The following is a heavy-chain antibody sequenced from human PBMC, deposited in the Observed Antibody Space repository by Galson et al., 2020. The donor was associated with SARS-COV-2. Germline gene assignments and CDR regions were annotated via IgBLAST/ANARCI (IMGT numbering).Heavy chain of an antibody. J-gene: IGHJ4*02. D-gene: IGHD2-21*02. V-gene: IGHV3-23*01. CDR1: GFSFSTYA. CDR2: VTGSGGNT. Sequence: GESLKISCAASGFSFSTYAMSWVRQAPGKGLEWVSSVTGSGGNTHYADSVRGRFTISRANSKNTGYRQMNSMRAEATAVDYGAKDWRGESCDGDCLLDWGQGTLVTVSS. CDR3: AKDWRGESCDGDCLLD.